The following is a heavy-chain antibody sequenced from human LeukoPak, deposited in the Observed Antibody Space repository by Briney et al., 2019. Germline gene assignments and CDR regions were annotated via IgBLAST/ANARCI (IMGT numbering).Heavy chain of an antibody. Sequence: AASVKVSCKASGYTFTGYYMHWVRQAPGQGLEWMGWISTYNGNTNYAQKLQGRVTMTTDTSTSTAYMELRSLRSDDTAVYYCARDGAGIDYWGQGTLVTVSS. CDR1: GYTFTGYY. J-gene: IGHJ4*02. D-gene: IGHD3-10*01. V-gene: IGHV1-18*04. CDR3: ARDGAGIDY. CDR2: ISTYNGNT.